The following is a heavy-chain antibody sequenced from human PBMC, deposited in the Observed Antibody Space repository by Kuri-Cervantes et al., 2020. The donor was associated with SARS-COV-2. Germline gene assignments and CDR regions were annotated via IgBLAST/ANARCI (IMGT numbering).Heavy chain of an antibody. D-gene: IGHD2-21*01. Sequence: GGSLRLSCSASGFIFRNYVMYWVRQAPGGGLEYVSSIRNYGGSPYYGDSVKGRFTISRDNSKNTLYLQMDSLRVEDTAVYYCVGDESNVVQRGFWGQGSLVTVSS. CDR3: VGDESNVVQRGF. CDR2: IRNYGGSP. V-gene: IGHV3-64D*08. CDR1: GFIFRNYV. J-gene: IGHJ4*02.